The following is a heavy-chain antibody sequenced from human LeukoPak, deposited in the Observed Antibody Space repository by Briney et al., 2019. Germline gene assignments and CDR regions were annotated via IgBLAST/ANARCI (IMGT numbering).Heavy chain of an antibody. CDR1: GYTFTDYY. CDR2: IHPKSGDT. CDR3: ARDSSPDSSGSQFDL. D-gene: IGHD3-22*01. V-gene: IGHV1-2*02. Sequence: ASVKVSCKASGYTFTDYYMHWVRQAPGQGFEWMGWIHPKSGDTSYAQKFQGRVTMTRDTSVTTTYMELSRLRFDDTAMYYCARDSSPDSSGSQFDLWGRGTLVTVSS. J-gene: IGHJ2*01.